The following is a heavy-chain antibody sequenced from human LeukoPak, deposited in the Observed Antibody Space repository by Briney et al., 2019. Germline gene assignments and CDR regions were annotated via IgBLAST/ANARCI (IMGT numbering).Heavy chain of an antibody. CDR2: IRQDGSEK. Sequence: PGGSLTLSCAASGFTFSSFWMSWVRQAPGKGLEWVANIRQDGSEKYYVDSVKGRFTISRDNAKNSLYLQMNSLRAEDTAVYYCARDTNFWSGYYFDYGMDVWGQGTTATVSS. J-gene: IGHJ6*02. V-gene: IGHV3-7*05. D-gene: IGHD3-3*01. CDR3: ARDTNFWSGYYFDYGMDV. CDR1: GFTFSSFW.